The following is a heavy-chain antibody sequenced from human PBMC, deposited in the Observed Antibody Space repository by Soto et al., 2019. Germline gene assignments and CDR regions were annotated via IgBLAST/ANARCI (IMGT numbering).Heavy chain of an antibody. V-gene: IGHV1-69*02. CDR2: IIPILGIA. CDR1: GCTFSSYT. D-gene: IGHD4-4*01. J-gene: IGHJ5*02. CDR3: ARDDYSNYWFDP. Sequence: ASVKVSCKASGCTFSSYTISWVRQAPGQGLEWMGRIIPILGIANYAQKFQGRVTITADKSTSTAYMELSSLRSEDTAVYYCARDDYSNYWFDPWGQGTLVTVSS.